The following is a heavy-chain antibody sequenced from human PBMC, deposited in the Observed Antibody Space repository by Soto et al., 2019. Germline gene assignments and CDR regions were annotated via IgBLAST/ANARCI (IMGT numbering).Heavy chain of an antibody. Sequence: ASVKVSCKASGYTFTNYAMHWVRQAPGQRLEWMGWINAGNGNTKYSQQFQGRVTITRDASASTAYMELSSLRSEDTAVYYCARSSGYYYLEYWGQGTLVTVSS. D-gene: IGHD3-22*01. CDR2: INAGNGNT. V-gene: IGHV1-3*01. J-gene: IGHJ4*02. CDR3: ARSSGYYYLEY. CDR1: GYTFTNYA.